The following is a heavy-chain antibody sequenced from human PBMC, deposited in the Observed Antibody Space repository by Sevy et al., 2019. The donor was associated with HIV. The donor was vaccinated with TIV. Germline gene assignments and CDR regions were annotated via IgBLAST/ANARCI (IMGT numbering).Heavy chain of an antibody. J-gene: IGHJ6*02. V-gene: IGHV4-59*01. CDR2: IYYNGRT. Sequence: SETLSLTCTVSGDSISGYYWSWIRQSPGKGLQWIGYIYYNGRTNYDPSLKSRVTISADTSKNQFSLKLSSVTAADTAIYYCAGAAADYYYAMDVWGQGTTVTVSS. CDR1: GDSISGYY. CDR3: AGAAADYYYAMDV.